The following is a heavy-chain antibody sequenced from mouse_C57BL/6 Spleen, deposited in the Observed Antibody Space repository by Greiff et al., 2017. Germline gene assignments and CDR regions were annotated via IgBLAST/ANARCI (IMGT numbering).Heavy chain of an antibody. CDR1: GYTFTSYW. Sequence: VQLQQPGAELVRPGSSVKLSCKASGYTFTSYWMHWVKQRPIQGLEWIGNIDPSDSETHYNQKFKDKATLTVDKSSSTAYMQLSSLTSEDSAVYYCARGAGSSWFAYWGQGTLVTVSA. V-gene: IGHV1-52*01. CDR2: IDPSDSET. J-gene: IGHJ3*01. D-gene: IGHD1-1*01. CDR3: ARGAGSSWFAY.